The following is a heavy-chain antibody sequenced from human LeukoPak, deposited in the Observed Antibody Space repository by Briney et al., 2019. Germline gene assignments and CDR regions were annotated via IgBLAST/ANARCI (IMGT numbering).Heavy chain of an antibody. D-gene: IGHD3-16*01. CDR3: ARLQFTFGGVHDI. V-gene: IGHV4-59*08. CDR2: IYYSGST. CDR1: GGSISSYY. J-gene: IGHJ3*02. Sequence: PSETLSLACTVSGGSISSYYWSWIRQPPGKGLEWIGYIYYSGSTNYNPSLKSRVTISLDTSKNQFSLKLSSVTAADTAVYYCARLQFTFGGVHDIWGQGTMVTVSS.